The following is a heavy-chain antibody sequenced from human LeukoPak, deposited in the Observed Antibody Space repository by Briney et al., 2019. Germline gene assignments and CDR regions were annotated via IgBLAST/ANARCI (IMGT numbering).Heavy chain of an antibody. CDR2: ITGRGGNT. J-gene: IGHJ4*02. CDR3: ARDRAAFDS. V-gene: IGHV3-23*01. D-gene: IGHD6-25*01. Sequence: GGSLRLSCAASGFTFSSFPMRWVRQAPGKGLQWVSGITGRGGNTYYADSVEGRFTISRDNSKNTLSLQMDSLRAEDTAIYYCARDRAAFDSWGQGTLVTVSS. CDR1: GFTFSSFP.